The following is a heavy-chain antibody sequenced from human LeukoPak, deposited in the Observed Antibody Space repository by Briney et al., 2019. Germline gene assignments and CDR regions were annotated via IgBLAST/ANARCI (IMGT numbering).Heavy chain of an antibody. Sequence: GESLKISCKGSGYSFTSYWIGWVRQMPGKGLEWMGIIYPGDSDTRYSPSFQGQVTISADKSISTAYLQWSSLKASDTAMYYCARQNRYSSSWYPEYYFDYWGQGTLVTVSS. CDR2: IYPGDSDT. CDR1: GYSFTSYW. D-gene: IGHD6-13*01. V-gene: IGHV5-51*01. J-gene: IGHJ4*02. CDR3: ARQNRYSSSWYPEYYFDY.